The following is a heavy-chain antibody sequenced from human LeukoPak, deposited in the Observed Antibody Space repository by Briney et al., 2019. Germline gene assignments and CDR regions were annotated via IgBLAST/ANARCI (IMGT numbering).Heavy chain of an antibody. Sequence: ASVKVSCKASGYTFTSYDINWVRQATGQGLEWMGWMNPNSGNTGYAQKFQGRVTITRNTSISTAYMELSSLRSEDTAVYYCASQRVGATVNAFDIWGQGTMVTVSS. CDR3: ASQRVGATVNAFDI. D-gene: IGHD1-26*01. V-gene: IGHV1-8*03. J-gene: IGHJ3*02. CDR2: MNPNSGNT. CDR1: GYTFTSYD.